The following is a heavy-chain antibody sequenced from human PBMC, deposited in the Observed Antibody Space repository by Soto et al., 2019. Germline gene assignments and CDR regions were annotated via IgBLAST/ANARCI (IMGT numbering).Heavy chain of an antibody. CDR3: ARENLNPYGDYGNDFDY. J-gene: IGHJ4*02. D-gene: IGHD4-17*01. V-gene: IGHV3-21*01. CDR1: GFTFSSYS. Sequence: GGSLRLSCAASGFTFSSYSMNWVRQAPGKGLEWVSSISSSSSYIYYADSVKGRFTISRDNAKNSLYLQMNSLRAEDTAVYYCARENLNPYGDYGNDFDYRGQGTLVTVSS. CDR2: ISSSSSYI.